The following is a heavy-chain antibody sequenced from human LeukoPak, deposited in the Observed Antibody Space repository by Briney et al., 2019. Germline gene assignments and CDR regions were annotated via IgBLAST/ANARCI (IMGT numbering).Heavy chain of an antibody. J-gene: IGHJ4*02. D-gene: IGHD3-22*01. CDR2: IYSGGST. CDR3: ARELSGSDGLDY. CDR1: GSTVSSNY. V-gene: IGHV3-53*01. Sequence: GGSLRLSCAASGSTVSSNYMSWVRQAPGKGLEWVSVIYSGGSTYYADSVKGRFTISRDNSKNTLYLQMNSLRAEDTAVYYCARELSGSDGLDYWGQGTLVTVSS.